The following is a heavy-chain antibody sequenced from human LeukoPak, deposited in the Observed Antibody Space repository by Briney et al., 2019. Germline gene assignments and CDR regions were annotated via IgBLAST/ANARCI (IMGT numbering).Heavy chain of an antibody. Sequence: KTSETLSLTCTLSGGSISTYYWSWIRQTPGKGLEWIGEIDHIGRTSYNPSLKSRVTISVDTSKNQFSLRLTSVTAADTAVYYCARPVRCSATTCTGPFDSWGQGTLVAVSS. CDR2: IDHIGRT. J-gene: IGHJ4*02. CDR1: GGSISTYY. V-gene: IGHV4-34*01. CDR3: ARPVRCSATTCTGPFDS. D-gene: IGHD2-15*01.